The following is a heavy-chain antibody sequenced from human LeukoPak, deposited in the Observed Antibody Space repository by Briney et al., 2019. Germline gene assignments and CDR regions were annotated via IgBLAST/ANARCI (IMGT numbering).Heavy chain of an antibody. CDR3: ARETEMANLDY. CDR1: GFTFSSYW. D-gene: IGHD5-24*01. J-gene: IGHJ4*02. Sequence: GGSLRLSCTASGFTFSSYWMNWVRRAPGKGLEGVTNIKQDGSEKYYVDSVKGRFTISRDNAKKSLYLQMNSLRAEDTAVYYCARETEMANLDYWGQGNLVTVS. CDR2: IKQDGSEK. V-gene: IGHV3-7*04.